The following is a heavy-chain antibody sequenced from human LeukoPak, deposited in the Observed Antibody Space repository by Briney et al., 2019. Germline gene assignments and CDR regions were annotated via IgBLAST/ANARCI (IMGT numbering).Heavy chain of an antibody. CDR1: GFIFSTYP. V-gene: IGHV3-23*01. CDR2: IRDSGTT. Sequence: GGSLRLSCAASGFIFSTYPMTWVRQAPGKGLEWISHIRDSGTTDYADSVKGRFTISRDNARNTLYLHMNSLRAEDTAVYYCAKGSAYSYGRNYYFDCWGQGTLVTVSS. CDR3: AKGSAYSYGRNYYFDC. D-gene: IGHD5-18*01. J-gene: IGHJ4*02.